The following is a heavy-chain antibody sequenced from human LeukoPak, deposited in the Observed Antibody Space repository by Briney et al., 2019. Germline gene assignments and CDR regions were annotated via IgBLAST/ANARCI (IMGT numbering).Heavy chain of an antibody. J-gene: IGHJ6*02. CDR3: ARVYPDTAMVLGFSSYYYGMDV. V-gene: IGHV1-46*01. CDR1: GYTFTSYY. Sequence: GASVKVSCKASGYTFTSYYMHWVRQAPGQGLEWMGIINPSGGSTSYAQKFQGRVTMTRDTSTSTVYMELSSLRSEDTAVYYCARVYPDTAMVLGFSSYYYGMDVWGQGTTVTVSS. D-gene: IGHD5-18*01. CDR2: INPSGGST.